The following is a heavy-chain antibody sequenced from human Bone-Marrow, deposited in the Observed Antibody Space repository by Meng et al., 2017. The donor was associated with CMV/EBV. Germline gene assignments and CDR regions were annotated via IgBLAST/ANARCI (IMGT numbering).Heavy chain of an antibody. Sequence: ASVKVSCKASGYTFTSYGISWVRQAPGQGLEWMGWISAYNGNTNYAQKLQGRVTMTTDTSTSTAYMELRSLRSDDTAVYYCARESATPRSYYYYGMDVWGQGTTVTVSS. CDR3: ARESATPRSYYYYGMDV. CDR1: GYTFTSYG. V-gene: IGHV1-18*01. D-gene: IGHD2-15*01. CDR2: ISAYNGNT. J-gene: IGHJ6*02.